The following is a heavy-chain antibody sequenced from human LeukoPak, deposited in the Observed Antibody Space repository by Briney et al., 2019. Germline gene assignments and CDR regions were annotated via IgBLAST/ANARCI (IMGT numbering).Heavy chain of an antibody. D-gene: IGHD6-13*01. CDR3: ARDRDIAAGLVDFDY. Sequence: ASVKVSCKASGYTFTGYYMDWVRQAPGQGLEWMGWINPNSGGTNYAQKFQGRVTMTRDTSISTAYMELSRLRSDDTAVYYCARDRDIAAGLVDFDYWGQGTMVTVSS. CDR2: INPNSGGT. J-gene: IGHJ4*03. CDR1: GYTFTGYY. V-gene: IGHV1-2*02.